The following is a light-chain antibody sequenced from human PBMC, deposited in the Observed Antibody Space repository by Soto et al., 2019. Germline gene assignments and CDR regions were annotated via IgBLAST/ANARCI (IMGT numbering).Light chain of an antibody. Sequence: RVTQSPSSLSASVGDTITITCRASRTINTYLNWFQQQPGEPPRLPIYGASTLHDGVPSRLSGSGSGTEFTLTISSMPPDDAATYYCQQYNTHWTFGHGTKVDIK. CDR2: GAS. V-gene: IGKV1-39*01. J-gene: IGKJ1*01. CDR3: QQYNTHWT. CDR1: RTINTY.